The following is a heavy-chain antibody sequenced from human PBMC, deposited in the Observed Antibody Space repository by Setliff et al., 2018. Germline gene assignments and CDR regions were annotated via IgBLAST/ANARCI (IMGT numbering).Heavy chain of an antibody. V-gene: IGHV4-61*03. D-gene: IGHD3-22*01. CDR1: GGSISGASVGTYY. Sequence: PSETLSLTCTVSGGSISGASVGTYYWNWIRQPPGKGLEFIGYVYYTGAANYDPSLKSLVTLSVDTSKNHVSLKLSSVTAADTAVYYCARAHTWSLPNDNSGYPGWFDPWGQGTLVTVSS. CDR2: VYYTGAA. CDR3: ARAHTWSLPNDNSGYPGWFDP. J-gene: IGHJ5*02.